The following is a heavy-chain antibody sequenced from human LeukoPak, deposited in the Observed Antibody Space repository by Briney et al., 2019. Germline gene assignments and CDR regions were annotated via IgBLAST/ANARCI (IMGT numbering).Heavy chain of an antibody. CDR3: ARAYSRSRFDY. CDR2: IDPSDSYN. D-gene: IGHD6-6*01. V-gene: IGHV5-10-1*01. Sequence: HGESLRISCKGSGYNSTNYWISWVRQMPGKGLEWMGTIDPSDSYNNYSPSFQGHVTISADKSISTAYLQWSSLKASDTAMYYCARAYSRSRFDYWGQGTLVTVSS. CDR1: GYNSTNYW. J-gene: IGHJ4*02.